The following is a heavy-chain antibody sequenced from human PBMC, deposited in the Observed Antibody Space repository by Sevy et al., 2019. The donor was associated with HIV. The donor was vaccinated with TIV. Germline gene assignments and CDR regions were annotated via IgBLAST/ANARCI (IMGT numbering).Heavy chain of an antibody. D-gene: IGHD3-10*01. CDR1: GYTFASHG. CDR2: IGLYNGNS. V-gene: IGHV1-18*01. J-gene: IGHJ4*02. Sequence: ASVKVSCKASGYTFASHGITWVRQAPGQGLEWLGWIGLYNGNSQYTQKVQGRLTMTADTSTGTAYMELTSLRSDDTAVYYCARVTTYHYGSATYFDYWGQGTLVTVSS. CDR3: ARVTTYHYGSATYFDY.